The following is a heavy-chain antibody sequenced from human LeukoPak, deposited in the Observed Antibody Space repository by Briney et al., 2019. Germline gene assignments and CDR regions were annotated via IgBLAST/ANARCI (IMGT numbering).Heavy chain of an antibody. J-gene: IGHJ6*04. D-gene: IGHD2-2*01. CDR1: GYTFTSYY. V-gene: IGHV1-46*01. CDR2: INPSGGST. Sequence: ASVKVSCKASGYTFTSYYMHWVRQAPGQGLEWMGIINPSGGSTSYAQKFQGRVTMTRDTSTSTVYIELSSLRSEDTAVYYCVRDRRLLWDYYGMDVWGKGTTVTVSS. CDR3: VRDRRLLWDYYGMDV.